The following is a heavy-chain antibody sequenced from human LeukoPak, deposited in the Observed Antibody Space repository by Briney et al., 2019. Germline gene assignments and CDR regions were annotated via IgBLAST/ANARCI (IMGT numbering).Heavy chain of an antibody. D-gene: IGHD2-8*01. Sequence: PGASLRLSCAASGFTFSSYAMSWVRQAPGKGLEWVSAISGSGGSTYYADSVEGRFTISRDNSKNTLYLQMNSLRAEDTAVYYCAKGLYCTNGVCYTIGGYFDYWGQGTLVTVSS. V-gene: IGHV3-23*01. CDR1: GFTFSSYA. CDR2: ISGSGGST. CDR3: AKGLYCTNGVCYTIGGYFDY. J-gene: IGHJ4*02.